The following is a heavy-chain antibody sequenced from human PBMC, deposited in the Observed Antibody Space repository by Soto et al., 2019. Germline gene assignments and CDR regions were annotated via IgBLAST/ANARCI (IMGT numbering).Heavy chain of an antibody. CDR3: ARGLEQYYYDSSGYFLSHFDY. D-gene: IGHD3-22*01. CDR2: IIPIFGTA. J-gene: IGHJ4*02. V-gene: IGHV1-69*13. CDR1: GGTFSSYA. Sequence: SVKVSCKASGGTFSSYAISWVRQAPGQGLEWMGGIIPIFGTANYAQKFQGRVTITADESTSTAYMELSSLRSEDTAVYYCARGLEQYYYDSSGYFLSHFDYWGQGTLVTVSS.